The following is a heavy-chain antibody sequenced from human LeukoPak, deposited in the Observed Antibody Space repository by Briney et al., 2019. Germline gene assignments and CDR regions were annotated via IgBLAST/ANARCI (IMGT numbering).Heavy chain of an antibody. CDR3: ARGRPDYFDY. J-gene: IGHJ4*02. CDR1: GFTFSNYN. D-gene: IGHD6-25*01. CDR2: ISSSSGII. Sequence: SGGSLRLSCAASGFTFSNYNTNWVRQAPGKGLEWVSYISSSSGIIYYADSVKGRFTISRDNAKNSLYLQMNSLRAEDTAVYYCARGRPDYFDYWGQGTLVTVSS. V-gene: IGHV3-48*01.